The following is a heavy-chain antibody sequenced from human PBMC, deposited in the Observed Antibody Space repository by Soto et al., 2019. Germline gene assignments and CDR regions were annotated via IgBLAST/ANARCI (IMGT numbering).Heavy chain of an antibody. Sequence: QVQLVQSGAEVKKPGSSVKVSCKASGGTFSSYAISWVRQAPGQGLEWMGGIIPIFGTANYAQKFQGRVTITADESTSTXFVXLXNLRSEDTAVYYCARGRDTSIAAAVAAYYYYYGMDVWGQGTTVTVSS. J-gene: IGHJ6*02. CDR2: IIPIFGTA. V-gene: IGHV1-69*12. CDR1: GGTFSSYA. D-gene: IGHD6-13*01. CDR3: ARGRDTSIAAAVAAYYYYYGMDV.